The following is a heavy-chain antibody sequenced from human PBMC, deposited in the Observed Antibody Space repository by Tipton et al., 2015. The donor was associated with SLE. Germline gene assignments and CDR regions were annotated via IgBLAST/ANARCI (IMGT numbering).Heavy chain of an antibody. CDR2: IYYTGTT. CDR1: SGSIRSGGYY. V-gene: IGHV4-31*03. D-gene: IGHD2-8*01. Sequence: TLSLTCTVSSGSIRSGGYYWSWIRQHPGKGLEWIGYIYYTGTTYYNPSLKSRLTISVDTSKNQFSLKLSSVTAADTAVYYCARGMLTWRGAIVGVDVWGQGTTVNVSS. CDR3: ARGMLTWRGAIVGVDV. J-gene: IGHJ6*02.